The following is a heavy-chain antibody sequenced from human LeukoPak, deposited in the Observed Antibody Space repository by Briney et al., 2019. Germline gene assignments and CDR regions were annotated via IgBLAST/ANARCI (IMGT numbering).Heavy chain of an antibody. CDR2: ISYDGSKK. V-gene: IGHV3-30*18. J-gene: IGHJ4*02. D-gene: IGHD3-22*01. Sequence: PGGSLRLSCAASGFTFSSYGMHWVRQAPGKGLEWVAVISYDGSKKYYADSVKGRFTISRDNSKNTLYLRLNSLRAEDTAGYYCAKDFSYDGTGYQDYWGQGTLVTVSS. CDR3: AKDFSYDGTGYQDY. CDR1: GFTFSSYG.